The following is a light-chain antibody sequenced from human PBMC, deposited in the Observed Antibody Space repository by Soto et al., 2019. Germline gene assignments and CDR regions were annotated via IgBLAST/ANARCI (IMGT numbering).Light chain of an antibody. Sequence: QSVLTPPASVSGSPGQSITISCTGTSSDIGSYNYVSWYQQYPGKAPKLVICDVSNRPSGVSNRFSGSKSGSTASLTSSELRTEDEADYYCNSFTGTSSRYLFATGAKVTVL. J-gene: IGLJ1*01. CDR2: DVS. V-gene: IGLV2-14*01. CDR1: SSDIGSYNY. CDR3: NSFTGTSSRYL.